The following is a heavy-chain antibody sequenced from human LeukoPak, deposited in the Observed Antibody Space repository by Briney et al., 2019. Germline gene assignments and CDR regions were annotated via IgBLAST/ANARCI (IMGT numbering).Heavy chain of an antibody. CDR3: TTGYCSVGSCAFDH. CDR2: IKSKTDGGTT. D-gene: IGHD2-15*01. CDR1: GLTFSNAW. Sequence: GGSLRLSCAASGLTFSNAWMSWVRQAPGKGLERVGRIKSKTDGGTTDYAAPVKGRFTISRDDSKNTLYLQMNSLKTEDTAMYYCTTGYCSVGSCAFDHWGQGILVIVSS. J-gene: IGHJ4*02. V-gene: IGHV3-15*01.